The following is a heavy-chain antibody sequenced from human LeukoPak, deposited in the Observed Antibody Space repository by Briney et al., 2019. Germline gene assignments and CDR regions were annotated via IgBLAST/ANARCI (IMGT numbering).Heavy chain of an antibody. CDR1: GFTLSDCA. CDR2: ISGSGGST. J-gene: IGHJ6*02. D-gene: IGHD5-18*01. Sequence: GGSLRLSCAASGFTLSDCAMSWVRQAPGKGLEWVSAISGSGGSTYYADSVKGRFTISRDNSKNTLYLQMNSLRAEDTAVYYCAKDVRVDSYGYFGYYYYGMDVWGQGTTVTVSS. V-gene: IGHV3-23*01. CDR3: AKDVRVDSYGYFGYYYYGMDV.